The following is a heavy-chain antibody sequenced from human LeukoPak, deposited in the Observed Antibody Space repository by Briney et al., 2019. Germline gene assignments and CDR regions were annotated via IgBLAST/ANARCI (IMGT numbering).Heavy chain of an antibody. V-gene: IGHV3-49*04. Sequence: PGGSLRLSCTASGLSFDNSPITWVRQAPGKGLEWVGFIRSSDYGGTTEYAASLKGRFTISRDDFKGNVYLQMHDVKAEDTGFYYCASQDYYERLDHFDLWGQGTLVTVSS. J-gene: IGHJ4*02. D-gene: IGHD3-22*01. CDR2: IRSSDYGGTT. CDR3: ASQDYYERLDHFDL. CDR1: GLSFDNSP.